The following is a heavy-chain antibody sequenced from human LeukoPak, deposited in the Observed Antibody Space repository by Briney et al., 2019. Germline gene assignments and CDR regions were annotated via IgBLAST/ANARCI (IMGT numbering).Heavy chain of an antibody. D-gene: IGHD2-2*01. Sequence: RGSLRLSWVASGFAFRTYWMSWVRQAPGKGLDWVANIKPDGSDKKFVDSVKGRFAISRDNAKKSLYLQMNSLRVENTAVYYCATQTSSEAFEIWGQGTMVTVSS. CDR2: IKPDGSDK. CDR3: ATQTSSEAFEI. J-gene: IGHJ3*02. CDR1: GFAFRTYW. V-gene: IGHV3-7*05.